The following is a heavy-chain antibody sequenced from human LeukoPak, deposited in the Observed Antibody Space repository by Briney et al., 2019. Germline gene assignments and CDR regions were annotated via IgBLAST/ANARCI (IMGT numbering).Heavy chain of an antibody. J-gene: IGHJ3*02. CDR1: GGFISSYY. CDR3: ARTSIAARRANAFDI. D-gene: IGHD6-6*01. V-gene: IGHV4-59*12. Sequence: PETLSLTCTVSGGFISSYYWSWIRQPPGKGLEWIGYIYHSGSTYYNPSLKSRVTISVDRSKNQFSLKLSSVTAADTAVYYCARTSIAARRANAFDIWGQGTMVTVSS. CDR2: IYHSGST.